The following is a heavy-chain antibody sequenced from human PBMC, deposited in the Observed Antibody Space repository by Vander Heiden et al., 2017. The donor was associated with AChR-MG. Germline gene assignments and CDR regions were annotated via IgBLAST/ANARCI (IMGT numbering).Heavy chain of an antibody. CDR2: IYYSGST. CDR1: GGSISSYY. V-gene: IGHV4-59*01. Sequence: QVQLQESGPGLVKPSETLSLTCTVSGGSISSYYWSWIRQPPGKGLEWIGYIYYSGSTNYNPSLKSRVTISVDTSKNQFSLKLSSVTAADTAVYYCARGVREIWFDPWGQGTLVTVSS. J-gene: IGHJ5*02. CDR3: ARGVREIWFDP. D-gene: IGHD3-10*01.